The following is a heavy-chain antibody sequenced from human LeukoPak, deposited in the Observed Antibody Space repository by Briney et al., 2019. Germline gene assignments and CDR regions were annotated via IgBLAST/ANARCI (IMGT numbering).Heavy chain of an antibody. Sequence: ASVKVSCKASGYTFTSYGISWVRQAPGQGLEWMGWISAYNGNTNYAPKLQGRVTMTTDTSTSTAYMELRSLRSDDTAVYYCARTDIVLMVYAMEDYYYGMDVWGQGTTVTVSS. CDR3: ARTDIVLMVYAMEDYYYGMDV. V-gene: IGHV1-18*01. CDR2: ISAYNGNT. CDR1: GYTFTSYG. D-gene: IGHD2-8*01. J-gene: IGHJ6*02.